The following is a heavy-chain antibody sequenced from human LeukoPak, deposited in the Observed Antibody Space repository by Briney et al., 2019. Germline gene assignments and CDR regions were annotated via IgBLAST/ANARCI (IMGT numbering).Heavy chain of an antibody. Sequence: KPSQTLSLTCTESGGSISSDDYYWNWIRQPAGRGLEWIGRIYITGNTMYNPSLESRVRMSIDTSKNQVSLTVKSVTAADTAVCYRARGGTLFTFFDSWGQGTLVTVSS. CDR1: GGSISSDDYY. CDR3: ARGGTLFTFFDS. J-gene: IGHJ4*02. CDR2: IYITGNT. V-gene: IGHV4-61*02.